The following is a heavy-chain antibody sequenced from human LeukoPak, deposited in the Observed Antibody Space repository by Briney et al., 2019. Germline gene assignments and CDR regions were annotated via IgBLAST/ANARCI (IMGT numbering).Heavy chain of an antibody. CDR1: GFTFSSYA. D-gene: IGHD3-10*01. Sequence: PGGSLRLSCAASGFTFSSYAMSWVRQAPGKALEWVSAISGSGGSTNYADSVKGRFTISRDNSKNTLYLQMNSLRAEDTAVYYCAKDRVVRGVRGAFDIWGQGTMVTVSS. J-gene: IGHJ3*02. CDR2: ISGSGGST. V-gene: IGHV3-23*01. CDR3: AKDRVVRGVRGAFDI.